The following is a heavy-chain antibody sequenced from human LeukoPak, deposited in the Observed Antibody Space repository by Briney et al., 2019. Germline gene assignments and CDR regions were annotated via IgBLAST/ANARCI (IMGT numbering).Heavy chain of an antibody. J-gene: IGHJ3*02. Sequence: PSETLSLTCTVSGGSISSGSYYWSWIRQPAGKGPEWIGRIYTSGSTNYNPSLKSRVTISVDTSKNQFSLKLSSVTAADTAVYYCARDRSIAAAGGAFDIWGQGTMVTVSS. V-gene: IGHV4-61*02. D-gene: IGHD6-13*01. CDR2: IYTSGST. CDR1: GGSISSGSYY. CDR3: ARDRSIAAAGGAFDI.